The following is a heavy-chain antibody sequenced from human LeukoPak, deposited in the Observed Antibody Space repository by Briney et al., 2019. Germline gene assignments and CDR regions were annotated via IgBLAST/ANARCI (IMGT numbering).Heavy chain of an antibody. D-gene: IGHD3-10*01. J-gene: IGHJ4*02. CDR2: INPNSGGT. Sequence: ASVKVSCKASGYTFTGCYMHWVRQAPGQGLGWMGWINPNSGGTNYAQKFQGRVTMTRDTSISTVYMELSRLRSDDTAVYYCARGGMVENYFDYWGQGTLVTVSS. CDR3: ARGGMVENYFDY. CDR1: GYTFTGCY. V-gene: IGHV1-2*02.